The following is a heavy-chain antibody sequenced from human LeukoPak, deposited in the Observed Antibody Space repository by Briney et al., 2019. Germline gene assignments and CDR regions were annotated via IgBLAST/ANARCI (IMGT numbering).Heavy chain of an antibody. V-gene: IGHV4-39*07. D-gene: IGHD1-14*01. Sequence: SETLSLTCSVSGDPITNSRFYWGWVRQSPGRGLEWIGVIYFSGLTYYNPSLKSPVTLSVDTSRNQFSLKLSSVTAADTAVYYCAMAAIDITYGAFDIWGQGTMVTVSS. CDR3: AMAAIDITYGAFDI. CDR2: IYFSGLT. J-gene: IGHJ3*02. CDR1: GDPITNSRFY.